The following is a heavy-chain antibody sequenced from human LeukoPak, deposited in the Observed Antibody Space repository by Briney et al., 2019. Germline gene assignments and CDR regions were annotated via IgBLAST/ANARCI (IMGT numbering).Heavy chain of an antibody. CDR2: IYSGGST. V-gene: IGHV3-66*01. D-gene: IGHD6-19*01. CDR1: GFTFSDYY. CDR3: ARDLGSSGEDY. Sequence: GGSLRLSCAASGFTFSDYYMSWIRQAPGKGLEWVSVIYSGGSTYYADSVKGRFTISRDNSKNTLYLQVNSLRAEDTAVYYCARDLGSSGEDYWGQGTLVTVSS. J-gene: IGHJ4*02.